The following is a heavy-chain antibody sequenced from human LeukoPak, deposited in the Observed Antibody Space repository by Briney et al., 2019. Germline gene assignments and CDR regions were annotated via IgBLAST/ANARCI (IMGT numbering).Heavy chain of an antibody. Sequence: ASVKVSCKASGYTFTSYYMHWVRQAPGQGLEWMGIINPSGGSTSYAQKFQGRVTTTRDTSTSTVYMELSSLRSEDTAVYFCARDACSTTICQAGGNWFDPWGQGTLVIVS. CDR2: INPSGGST. D-gene: IGHD2-2*01. V-gene: IGHV1-46*01. CDR1: GYTFTSYY. CDR3: ARDACSTTICQAGGNWFDP. J-gene: IGHJ5*02.